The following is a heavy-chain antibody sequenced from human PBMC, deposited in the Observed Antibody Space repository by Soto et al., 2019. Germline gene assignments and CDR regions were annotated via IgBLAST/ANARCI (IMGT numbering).Heavy chain of an antibody. CDR3: TKLRTSSWYVLFDP. CDR2: FDPEDGET. V-gene: IGHV1-24*01. CDR1: GDTLTEVS. Sequence: GGSVKVSCKVSGDTLTEVSIHWVRQAPGEGLEWMGGFDPEDGETIYAQKFQGRVTMTEDTSTDTAYMELSSLRSDDTAVYYCTKLRTSSWYVLFDPWGQGTLVTVSP. D-gene: IGHD2-2*01. J-gene: IGHJ5*02.